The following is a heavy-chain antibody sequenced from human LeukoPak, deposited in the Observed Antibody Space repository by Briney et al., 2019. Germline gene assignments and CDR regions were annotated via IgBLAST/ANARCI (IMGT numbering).Heavy chain of an antibody. J-gene: IGHJ4*02. CDR2: ISAYNGNT. CDR3: ARRVLDCSGGSCYGRIDY. Sequence: ASVKVSCKASGYTFTSYGISWVRQAPGQGLEWMGWISAYNGNTNYAQKLQGRVTMTTDTSTSTAYMELRSLRSDDTAVYYCARRVLDCSGGSCYGRIDYWGQGTLVTLS. D-gene: IGHD2-15*01. CDR1: GYTFTSYG. V-gene: IGHV1-18*01.